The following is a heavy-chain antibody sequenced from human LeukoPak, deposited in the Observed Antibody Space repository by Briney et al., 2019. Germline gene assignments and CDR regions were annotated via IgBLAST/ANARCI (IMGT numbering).Heavy chain of an antibody. CDR1: GDSFSGYY. V-gene: IGHV4-34*01. CDR3: ARLQRGSTRWLFPIDS. D-gene: IGHD6-13*01. Sequence: PSETLSLTCAVYGDSFSGYYWAWIRLPPEKGLEWIGEINHVGRTNYNPSLKGRVSMSVDTSRSQFSLTVNSVTAADTAIYFFARLQRGSTRWLFPIDSWGQGVFVSVSS. J-gene: IGHJ4*02. CDR2: INHVGRT.